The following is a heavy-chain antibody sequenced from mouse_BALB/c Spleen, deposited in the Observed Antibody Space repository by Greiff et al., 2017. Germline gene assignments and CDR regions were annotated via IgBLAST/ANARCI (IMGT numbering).Heavy chain of an antibody. CDR3: ARPYGNYEAWIAY. CDR1: GYTFTSYW. CDR2: IYPGDGDT. V-gene: IGHV1-87*01. J-gene: IGHJ3*01. D-gene: IGHD2-1*01. Sequence: VQLVESGAELARPGASVKLSCNASGYTFTSYWMQWVKQRPGLGLEWIGAIYPGDGDTRYTQKFKGKATLTADKSSNTAYMQLSGLASEDSAVYYCARPYGNYEAWIAYWGQGTLVTVSA.